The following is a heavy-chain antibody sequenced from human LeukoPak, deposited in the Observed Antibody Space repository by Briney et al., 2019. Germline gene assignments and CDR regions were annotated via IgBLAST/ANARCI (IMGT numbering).Heavy chain of an antibody. V-gene: IGHV4-39*01. CDR3: TKNDVGDYGT. D-gene: IGHD4-17*01. Sequence: TSETLSLTCSVSGASISRSTYYWGWICQPPGKGLEWIGSVFHTGTAYYNPSLRSRVTISVDTSKNQFSLKLSFVTAADTAVYYCTKNDVGDYGTWGQGTLVIVSS. CDR2: VFHTGTA. CDR1: GASISRSTYY. J-gene: IGHJ5*02.